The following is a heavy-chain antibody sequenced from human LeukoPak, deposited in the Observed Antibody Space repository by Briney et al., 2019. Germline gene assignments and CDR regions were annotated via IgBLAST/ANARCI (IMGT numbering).Heavy chain of an antibody. V-gene: IGHV1-69*04. CDR2: IIPILGIA. D-gene: IGHD6-13*01. J-gene: IGHJ4*02. Sequence: SVKVSCKASGGTFSSYAISWVRQAPGQGLEWMGRIIPILGIANYAQKFQGRVTITADKSTSTAYMELSSLRSDDTAVYYCARGPAEGAAAPVVYWGQGTLVTVSS. CDR3: ARGPAEGAAAPVVY. CDR1: GGTFSSYA.